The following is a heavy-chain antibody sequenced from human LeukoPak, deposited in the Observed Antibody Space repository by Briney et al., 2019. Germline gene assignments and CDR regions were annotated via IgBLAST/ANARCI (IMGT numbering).Heavy chain of an antibody. J-gene: IGHJ6*02. CDR1: GFSVSSHY. V-gene: IGHV3-7*01. Sequence: PGGSLRLSCEASGFSVSSHYLNWVRQAPGKGLEWVANMKQDGSEQYYVDSVKGRFTISRDNAKNSLYLQMNSLRAEDTAVYYCASDPHHASRMDVWGQGTTVTVSS. CDR3: ASDPHHASRMDV. D-gene: IGHD1-14*01. CDR2: MKQDGSEQ.